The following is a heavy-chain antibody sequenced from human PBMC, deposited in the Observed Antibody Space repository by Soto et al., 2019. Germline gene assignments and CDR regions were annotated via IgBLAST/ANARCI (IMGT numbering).Heavy chain of an antibody. CDR3: ALNNDCSGGSCKGTFDY. CDR1: GYTFTSYY. D-gene: IGHD2-15*01. V-gene: IGHV1-46*01. J-gene: IGHJ4*02. Sequence: QVQLVQSGAEVKKPGASVKVSCKASGYTFTSYYMHWVRQAPGQGLEWMGIINPSGGSTSYAQTFQGRVTMTRDTSTSTVYMELSSLRSEDTAVYYCALNNDCSGGSCKGTFDYWGQGTLVTVSS. CDR2: INPSGGST.